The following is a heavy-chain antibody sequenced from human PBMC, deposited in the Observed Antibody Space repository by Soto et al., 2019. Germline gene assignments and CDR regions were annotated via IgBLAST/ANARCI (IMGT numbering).Heavy chain of an antibody. CDR1: GGSISSYY. CDR2: IYYSGST. J-gene: IGHJ5*02. CDR3: ARQYTAAGTSWFDP. D-gene: IGHD6-13*01. Sequence: SLTCTVSGGSISSYYWSWIRQPPGKGLEWIGYIYYSGSTNYNPSLKSRVTISVDTSKNQFSLKLSSVTAADTAVYYCARQYTAAGTSWFDPWGQGTLVTVSS. V-gene: IGHV4-59*08.